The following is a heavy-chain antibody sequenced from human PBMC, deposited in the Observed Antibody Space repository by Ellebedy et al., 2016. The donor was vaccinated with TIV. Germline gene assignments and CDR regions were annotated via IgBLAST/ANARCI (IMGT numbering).Heavy chain of an antibody. J-gene: IGHJ4*02. Sequence: GSLRLXXAVYGGSFSGYYWSWIRQPPGKGLEWIGEINHSGSTNYNPSLKSRVTISVDTSKNQFSLKLSSVTAADTAVYYCARAPLLRYLGYWGQGTLVTVSS. CDR2: INHSGST. CDR1: GGSFSGYY. CDR3: ARAPLLRYLGY. V-gene: IGHV4-34*01. D-gene: IGHD3-9*01.